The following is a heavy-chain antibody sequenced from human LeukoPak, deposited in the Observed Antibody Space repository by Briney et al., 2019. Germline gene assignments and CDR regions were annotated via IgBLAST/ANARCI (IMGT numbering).Heavy chain of an antibody. D-gene: IGHD6-19*01. J-gene: IGHJ4*02. CDR2: ISWNSGVI. CDR3: ARDSAVAGTRWLDY. Sequence: GRSLRLSCAASGFTFDDYAMHWVRQAPGKGLEWVSGISWNSGVIGYADSVKGRFTISRDNAKNTLYLQMNSLRAEDTAVYYCARDSAVAGTRWLDYWGQGTLVTVSS. V-gene: IGHV3-9*01. CDR1: GFTFDDYA.